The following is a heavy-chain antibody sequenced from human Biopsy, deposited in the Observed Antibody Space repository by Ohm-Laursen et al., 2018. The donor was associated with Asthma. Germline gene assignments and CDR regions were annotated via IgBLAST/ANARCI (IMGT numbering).Heavy chain of an antibody. CDR2: SYSGGTS. CDR3: ARGDSSNWSHYYFDY. D-gene: IGHD3-22*01. J-gene: IGHJ4*02. CDR1: VFAGSRDH. Sequence: SLRLSCAATVFAGSRDHMFWVRQAPRKGLERVLESYSGGTSHTADSVSRRFTISRDYSKNTLYLQMHSLRAEETAVYYCARGDSSNWSHYYFDYWGQGTLVTVSS. V-gene: IGHV3-53*01.